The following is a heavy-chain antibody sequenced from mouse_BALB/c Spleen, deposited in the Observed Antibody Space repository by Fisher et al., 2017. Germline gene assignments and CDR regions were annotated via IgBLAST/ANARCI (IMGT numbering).Heavy chain of an antibody. V-gene: IGHV5-17*02. J-gene: IGHJ4*01. D-gene: IGHD1-1*01. Sequence: RFTISRDNAKNTLFLQMTSLRSEDTAMYYCARYYGYAMDYWGQGTSVTV. CDR3: ARYYGYAMDY.